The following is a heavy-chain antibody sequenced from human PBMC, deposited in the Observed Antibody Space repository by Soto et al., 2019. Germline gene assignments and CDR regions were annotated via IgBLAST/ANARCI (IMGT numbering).Heavy chain of an antibody. CDR3: ASWHLQEHAYDV. D-gene: IGHD4-4*01. CDR2: ISGPGGST. CDR1: GFIFSNYA. Sequence: EVQLLESGGGLVQPGGSLRLSCEASGFIFSNYAMTWVRQAAGKGLEWVSSISGPGGSTYYADSVQGRFTISRDNSKNTLFLQMHSLRADDTALYFCASWHLQEHAYDVWGQGTTVTVSS. J-gene: IGHJ3*01. V-gene: IGHV3-23*01.